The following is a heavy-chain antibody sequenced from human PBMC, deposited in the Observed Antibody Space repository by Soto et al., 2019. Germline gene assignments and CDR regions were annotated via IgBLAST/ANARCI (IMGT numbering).Heavy chain of an antibody. CDR3: AHSHRDESDGGYYHLKFDY. CDR1: GFSLSTSAVG. CDR2: IYWDDDK. D-gene: IGHD3-22*01. J-gene: IGHJ4*02. Sequence: SGPTLVNPTHTLTLTCTLSGFSLSTSAVGVGWIRQPPGKALDWLALIYWDDDKRYRPSLESRLNITQDTSKNQVVLRLANVDPAYTGTYLGAHSHRDESDGGYYHLKFDYWGQGALLTVSS. V-gene: IGHV2-5*02.